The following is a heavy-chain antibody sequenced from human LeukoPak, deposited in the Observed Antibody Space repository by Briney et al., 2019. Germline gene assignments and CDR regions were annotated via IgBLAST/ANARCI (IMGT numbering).Heavy chain of an antibody. CDR1: GFTFSDYY. CDR3: AKDRPNYYGSNGHYYKLNGDC. CDR2: ISSSGSTT. D-gene: IGHD3-22*01. J-gene: IGHJ4*02. Sequence: GGSLRLSCAASGFTFSDYYMSWIRQAPGKGLEWVSYISSSGSTTYYADSVKGRFTISRDNSDNTLYLQMNSLRAEDTAVYYCAKDRPNYYGSNGHYYKLNGDCWGQGTLVTVSS. V-gene: IGHV3-11*01.